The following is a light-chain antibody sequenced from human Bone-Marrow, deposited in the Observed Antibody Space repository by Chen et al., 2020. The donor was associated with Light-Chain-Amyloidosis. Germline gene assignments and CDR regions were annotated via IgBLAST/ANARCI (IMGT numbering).Light chain of an antibody. V-gene: IGLV3-21*02. CDR1: NIGSTS. CDR2: DDS. CDR3: QVWDRSSDRPV. Sequence: SYVLTQPSSVSGAPGQTATIACGGNNIGSTSVHWYQQTPGQAPLLVVYDDSDRPSGIPERLSRSNSGHTATLTISRVEAGDEADYYCQVWDRSSDRPVFGGGTKLTVL. J-gene: IGLJ3*02.